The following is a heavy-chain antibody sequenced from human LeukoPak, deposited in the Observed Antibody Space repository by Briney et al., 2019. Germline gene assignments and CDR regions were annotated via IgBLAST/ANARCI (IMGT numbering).Heavy chain of an antibody. CDR1: VYTFTAYC. V-gene: IGHV1-2*02. CDR3: ARDHWEGIAVAGLGY. CDR2: INPNSGGT. D-gene: IGHD6-19*01. Sequence: ASVTVSCKASVYTFTAYCMHWVGQAPGQGREGRGWINPNSGGTNYAQKFQGRGTITRDTSISTAYMELSRLRSDDTAVYYCARDHWEGIAVAGLGYWGQGTLVTVSS. J-gene: IGHJ4*02.